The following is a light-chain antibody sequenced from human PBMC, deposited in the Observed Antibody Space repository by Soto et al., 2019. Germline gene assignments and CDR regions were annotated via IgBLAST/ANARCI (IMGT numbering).Light chain of an antibody. J-gene: IGKJ4*01. CDR1: QSISSW. Sequence: DIQMTQSPSTLSASVGDRVTITCRASQSISSWLAWYQQKPGKAPKLLIYDASSLESGVPSRFRGSGSGTEFPLTSSRLQPDDFATYYCQQYNSYLTFGGGTKVEIK. V-gene: IGKV1-5*01. CDR2: DAS. CDR3: QQYNSYLT.